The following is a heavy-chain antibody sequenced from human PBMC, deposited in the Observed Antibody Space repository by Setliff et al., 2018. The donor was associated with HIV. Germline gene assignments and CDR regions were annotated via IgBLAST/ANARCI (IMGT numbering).Heavy chain of an antibody. Sequence: SETLSLTCTVSGGSISTHYCTWIRQPPGAGLEWIGYIFNSGTTNYNPSLKSRVTISLDTSKNQFSLKLSSVTAADTAVYYCARHEITMVRGVTIKAGYSFDYWGQGTLVTVS. CDR2: IFNSGTT. CDR1: GGSISTHY. V-gene: IGHV4-59*08. J-gene: IGHJ4*02. CDR3: ARHEITMVRGVTIKAGYSFDY. D-gene: IGHD3-10*01.